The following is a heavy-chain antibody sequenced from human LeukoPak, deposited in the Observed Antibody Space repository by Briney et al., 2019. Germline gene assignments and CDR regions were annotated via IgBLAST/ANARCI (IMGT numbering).Heavy chain of an antibody. D-gene: IGHD3-22*01. V-gene: IGHV1-2*06. Sequence: ASVKVSCKASGYTFTGYHMHWVRQAPGQGLEWMGRINPSSGDTNYAQKFQGRVTMTRDTSISTAYMELSRLRSDDTAVYYCARVNYYDSSGYYLEGGLFVYWGQGTLVTVSS. CDR3: ARVNYYDSSGYYLEGGLFVY. CDR1: GYTFTGYH. J-gene: IGHJ4*02. CDR2: INPSSGDT.